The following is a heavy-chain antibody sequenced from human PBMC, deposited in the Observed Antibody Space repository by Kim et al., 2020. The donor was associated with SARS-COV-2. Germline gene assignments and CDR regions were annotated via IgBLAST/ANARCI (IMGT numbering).Heavy chain of an antibody. J-gene: IGHJ6*02. CDR3: AKIQNPFTITAAGTDGMDV. V-gene: IGHV3-30*18. CDR2: TSFDGSET. Sequence: GGSLRLSCAASGFMFSSHGMHWLRQAAGKGLEWVAVTSFDGSETYYMDSVKDRFTISRDNSKNTLYLQMKSLSPEDTAVYYCAKIQNPFTITAAGTDGMDVWGQGTTVIVSS. D-gene: IGHD6-13*01. CDR1: GFMFSSHG.